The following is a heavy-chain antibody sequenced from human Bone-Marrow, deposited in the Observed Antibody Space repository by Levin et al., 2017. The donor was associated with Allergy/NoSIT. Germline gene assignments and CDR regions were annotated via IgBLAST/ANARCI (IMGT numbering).Heavy chain of an antibody. CDR1: GGAISGDC. Sequence: SQTLSLTCTVSGGAISGDCWGWIRQPPGKGLEWIGYFYHGGSTNYNPSLKSRVTMSADTSKNQFSLKLSSVTAADTAVYYCARALSYYGSGTYKYFDLWGRGTLVTVSS. D-gene: IGHD3-10*01. CDR2: FYHGGST. J-gene: IGHJ2*01. CDR3: ARALSYYGSGTYKYFDL. V-gene: IGHV4-59*01.